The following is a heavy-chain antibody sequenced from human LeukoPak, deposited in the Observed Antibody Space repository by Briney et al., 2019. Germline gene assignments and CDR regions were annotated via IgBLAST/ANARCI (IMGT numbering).Heavy chain of an antibody. CDR2: INAGNGHT. CDR3: ARGIWSARAVDYYLDS. CDR1: GYTFSNYA. Sequence: ASVKVSCKASGYTFSNYAIHWVRQAPGQRFEWMAWINAGNGHTKYSQNFQGRVTITRDSSASTVYMELSSLTSEDTAVYYCARGIWSARAVDYYLDSWGQGTLVTVSS. D-gene: IGHD6-19*01. V-gene: IGHV1-3*01. J-gene: IGHJ4*02.